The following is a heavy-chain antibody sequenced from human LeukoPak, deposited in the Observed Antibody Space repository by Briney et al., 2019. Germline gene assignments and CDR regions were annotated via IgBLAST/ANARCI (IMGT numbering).Heavy chain of an antibody. CDR1: GGSISSSNW. V-gene: IGHV4-4*02. Sequence: SETLSLTCAVSGGSISSSNWWSWVRQPPGKGLEWIGEIYHSGSTNYNPSLKSRVTISVDKSKNQFSLKLSSVTAADTAVYYCARPNVDTAMVTFGYWGQGTLVTVSS. CDR3: ARPNVDTAMVTFGY. D-gene: IGHD5-18*01. CDR2: IYHSGST. J-gene: IGHJ4*02.